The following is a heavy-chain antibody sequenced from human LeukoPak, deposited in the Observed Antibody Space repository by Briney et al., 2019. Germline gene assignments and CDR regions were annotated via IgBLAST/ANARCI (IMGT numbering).Heavy chain of an antibody. Sequence: SETLSLTCTVSSGSISSGSYYWSWIRQPPGKGLEWIGYIYYSGSTNYNPSLKSRVTISIDTSKNQFSLRLTSVTAADTAVYFCATLVSTRYYFDYWGQGTLVTVSS. V-gene: IGHV4-61*01. CDR2: IYYSGST. CDR1: SGSISSGSYY. J-gene: IGHJ4*02. CDR3: ATLVSTRYYFDY. D-gene: IGHD5/OR15-5a*01.